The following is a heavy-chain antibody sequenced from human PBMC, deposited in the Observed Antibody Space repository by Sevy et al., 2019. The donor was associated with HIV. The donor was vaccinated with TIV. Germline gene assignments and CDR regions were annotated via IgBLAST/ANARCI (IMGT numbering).Heavy chain of an antibody. V-gene: IGHV3-11*01. D-gene: IGHD3-16*01. CDR2: ISGSGGTI. Sequence: GGSLRLSCAASEFTISDYSDYHMAWIRQAPGKGLECIAYISGSGGTIYYADSVRGRFIISRDNAKKSLYLHMNSLRTEETAGYYCARDPVRGAGGLLTYFYFVLWGRGTPVTVSS. J-gene: IGHJ2*01. CDR3: ARDPVRGAGGLLTYFYFVL. CDR1: EFTISDYSDYH.